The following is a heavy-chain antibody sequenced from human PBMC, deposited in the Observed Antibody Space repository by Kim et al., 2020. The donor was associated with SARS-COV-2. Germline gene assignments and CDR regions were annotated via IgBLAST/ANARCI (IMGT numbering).Heavy chain of an antibody. V-gene: IGHV4-31*03. Sequence: SETLSLTCTVSGGSISSGGYYWSWIRQHPGKGLEWIGYTYYSGSTYYNPSLKSRVTISVDTSKNQFSLKLSSVTAADTAVYCCARAPITMIVVVIGAFGIWGQGTMVTVSS. D-gene: IGHD3-22*01. CDR1: GGSISSGGYY. CDR2: TYYSGST. J-gene: IGHJ3*02. CDR3: ARAPITMIVVVIGAFGI.